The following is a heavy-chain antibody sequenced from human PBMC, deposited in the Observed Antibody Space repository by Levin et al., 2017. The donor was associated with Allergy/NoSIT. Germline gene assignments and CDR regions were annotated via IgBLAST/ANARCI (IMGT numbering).Heavy chain of an antibody. D-gene: IGHD3-10*01. CDR1: GFTFSGSA. V-gene: IGHV3-73*01. Sequence: GESLKISCAASGFTFSGSAMHWVRQASGKGLEWVGRIRSKANNYATAYAVSVKGRFTISRDDSKNTAYLQMNSLKTEDTAVYYCTGGSGVDSWGQGTLVTVSS. CDR3: TGGSGVDS. J-gene: IGHJ4*02. CDR2: IRSKANNYAT.